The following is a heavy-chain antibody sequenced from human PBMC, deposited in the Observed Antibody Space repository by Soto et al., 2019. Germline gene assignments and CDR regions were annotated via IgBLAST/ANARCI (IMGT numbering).Heavy chain of an antibody. V-gene: IGHV4-59*01. J-gene: IGHJ4*02. CDR2: TDSSGST. D-gene: IGHD3-3*01. CDR3: AKSFAVVTFDV. Sequence: QVQLQESGPGLVKPSETLSLTCSVSGGSLTSYYWSWIRQPPGKGLERIGYTDSSGSTSYNPSLKSRVTIIVDTSKNQFSLRLSSVTAADTAMFYCAKSFAVVTFDVWGLGTLVTVSS. CDR1: GGSLTSYY.